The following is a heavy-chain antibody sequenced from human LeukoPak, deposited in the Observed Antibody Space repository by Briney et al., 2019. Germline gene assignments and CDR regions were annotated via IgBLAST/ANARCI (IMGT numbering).Heavy chain of an antibody. CDR1: VCTISSYY. D-gene: IGHD2-2*01. Sequence: SETLSLTCTVSVCTISSYYWGWIRQPAGKGLEWIGRIYTSGSTNYNPSVKSRVPMSEDTSKNQFSLKLSSVTAADTAVYYCARDLLSALGYCSSTSCFWGFDPWGQGTLVTVSS. V-gene: IGHV4-4*07. J-gene: IGHJ5*02. CDR2: IYTSGST. CDR3: ARDLLSALGYCSSTSCFWGFDP.